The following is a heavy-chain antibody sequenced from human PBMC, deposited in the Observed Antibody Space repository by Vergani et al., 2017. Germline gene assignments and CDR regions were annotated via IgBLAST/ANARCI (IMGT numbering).Heavy chain of an antibody. V-gene: IGHV4-34*01. CDR2: INHSGST. J-gene: IGHJ4*02. CDR3: ARLGYMVRGVTVDY. CDR1: GVSFSGYY. D-gene: IGHD3-10*01. Sequence: QVQLQLWGAGLLKPSETLSLTCAVYGVSFSGYYWTWIRQPPGKGLEWIGEINHSGSTNYNPSLKSRVTISVDTSKNQFSLKLSSVTAADTAVYYCARLGYMVRGVTVDYWGQGTLVTVSS.